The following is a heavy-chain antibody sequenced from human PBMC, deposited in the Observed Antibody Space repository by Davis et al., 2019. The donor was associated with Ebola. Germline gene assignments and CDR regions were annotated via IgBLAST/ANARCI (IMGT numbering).Heavy chain of an antibody. CDR1: GGSFSGYY. CDR3: GRGVGQWLVGRGPWFDP. V-gene: IGHV4-34*01. D-gene: IGHD6-19*01. CDR2: INHSGST. J-gene: IGHJ5*02. Sequence: QTLSLTCAVYGGSFSGYYWSWIRQPPGKGLEWIGEINHSGSTNYNPSLKSRVTISVDTSKNKFSLKLSSVTAADTAVYYCGRGVGQWLVGRGPWFDPWAREPWSPSPQ.